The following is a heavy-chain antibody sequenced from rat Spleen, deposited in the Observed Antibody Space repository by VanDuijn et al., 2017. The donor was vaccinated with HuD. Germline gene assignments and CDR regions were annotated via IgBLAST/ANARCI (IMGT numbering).Heavy chain of an antibody. CDR1: GFTFSTFP. CDR2: ISSGGGGT. Sequence: EVHLVESGGGLVQPGGSLKLSCAASGFTFSTFPMAWVRQAPKKGLEWVASISSGGGGTYYPDSVKGRFTISRDTAKNTLSLQMNSLRSEDTATYYCTRDVAAYWGQGTLVTVSS. V-gene: IGHV5-46*01. CDR3: TRDVAAY. J-gene: IGHJ3*01.